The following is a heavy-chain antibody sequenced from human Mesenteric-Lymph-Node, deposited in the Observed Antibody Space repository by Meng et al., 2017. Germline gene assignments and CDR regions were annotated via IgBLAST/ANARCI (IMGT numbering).Heavy chain of an antibody. CDR1: GGSFSGYY. D-gene: IGHD4-17*01. J-gene: IGHJ4*02. Sequence: QGQRQQWGAGLLQPSETLSLTCAVYGGSFSGYYWSWIRQPPGKGLEWIGEINHSGSTNYNPSLKSRVTISVDTSKNQFSLKLSSVTAADTAVYYCARGRGYGDYGSLYWGQGTLVTVSS. V-gene: IGHV4-34*01. CDR2: INHSGST. CDR3: ARGRGYGDYGSLY.